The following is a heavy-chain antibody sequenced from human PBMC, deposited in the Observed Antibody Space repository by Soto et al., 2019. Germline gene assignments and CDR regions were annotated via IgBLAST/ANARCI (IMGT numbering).Heavy chain of an antibody. CDR3: ASYDHYDFWSGYSLGYYYYYMDV. V-gene: IGHV4-39*01. D-gene: IGHD3-3*01. CDR1: GGSISSSSYY. Sequence: SETLSLTCTVSGGSISSSSYYWGWIRQPPGKGLEWIGSIYYSGSTYYNPSLKSRVTISVDTSKNQFSLKLSSVTAADTAVYYCASYDHYDFWSGYSLGYYYYYMDVWGKGTTITVSS. J-gene: IGHJ6*03. CDR2: IYYSGST.